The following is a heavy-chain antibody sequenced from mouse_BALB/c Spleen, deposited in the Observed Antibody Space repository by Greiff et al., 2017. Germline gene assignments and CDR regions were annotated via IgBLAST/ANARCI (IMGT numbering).Heavy chain of an antibody. V-gene: IGHV2-9*02. CDR1: GFSLTSYG. Sequence: VQRVESGPGLVAPSQSLSITCTVSGFSLTSYGVHWVRQPPGKGLEWLGVIWAGGSTNYNSALMSRLSISKDNSKSQVFLKMNSLQTDDTAMYYCARGVYDYDEAYWYFDVWGAGTTVTVSS. J-gene: IGHJ1*01. D-gene: IGHD2-4*01. CDR2: IWAGGST. CDR3: ARGVYDYDEAYWYFDV.